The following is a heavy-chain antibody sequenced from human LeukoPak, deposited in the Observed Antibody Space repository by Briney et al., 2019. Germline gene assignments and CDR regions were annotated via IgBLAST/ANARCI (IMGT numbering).Heavy chain of an antibody. J-gene: IGHJ4*02. Sequence: SETLSLTCTVSGDSISGYYWSWIRQPPEKGLEWIGYIYYSDNTNYNPSLKSRVTISVDTSKNQLSLKLSSVAAADTAVYYCAAPRTSWYYFDYWGQGTRVAVSS. CDR3: AAPRTSWYYFDY. D-gene: IGHD2-2*01. CDR2: IYYSDNT. CDR1: GDSISGYY. V-gene: IGHV4-59*01.